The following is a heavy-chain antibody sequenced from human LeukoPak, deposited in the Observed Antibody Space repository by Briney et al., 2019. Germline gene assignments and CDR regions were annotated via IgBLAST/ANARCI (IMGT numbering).Heavy chain of an antibody. CDR3: AKVQYSGYDMTFDS. CDR2: IGGSDTNT. CDR1: GFTFSSYA. J-gene: IGHJ4*02. Sequence: PGGSLRLSCAASGFTFSSYAMSWVRQAPGKGLEWVSAIGGSDTNTYYADSVKGRFTISRDDSKNSLFLQMDSLRADDTALYYSAKVQYSGYDMTFDSWGQGTLVTVSS. D-gene: IGHD5-12*01. V-gene: IGHV3-23*01.